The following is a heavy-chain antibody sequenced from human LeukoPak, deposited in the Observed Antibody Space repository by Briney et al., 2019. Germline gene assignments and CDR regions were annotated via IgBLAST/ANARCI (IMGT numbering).Heavy chain of an antibody. D-gene: IGHD4-17*01. CDR3: TRGSAHLTATDYGASIVDRGDYFDY. J-gene: IGHJ4*02. V-gene: IGHV3-49*04. CDR1: GFTFGDYA. CDR2: IRSEAYARTT. Sequence: GGSLRLSCTASGFTFGDYAMSWVRQAPGKGLEWVGFIRSEAYARTTEYAASGQGTFTIARDDSKSIAYPQMTSLKTEDTALYYCTRGSAHLTATDYGASIVDRGDYFDYWGQGTLVTVSS.